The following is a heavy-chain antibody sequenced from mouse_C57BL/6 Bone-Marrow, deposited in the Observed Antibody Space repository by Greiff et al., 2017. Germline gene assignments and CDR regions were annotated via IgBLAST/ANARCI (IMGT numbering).Heavy chain of an antibody. V-gene: IGHV1-54*01. CDR1: GYAFTNYL. J-gene: IGHJ2*01. CDR3: ARVGYITFNVDY. Sequence: QVQLKQPGAELVRPGSSVKVSCKASGYAFTNYLIEWVKQRPGQGLEWIGEINPGSGGTNYNEKFKGKVTLTADKSSSTAYMQLCSLTSEDAAVYLSARVGYITFNVDYWGQDTTLTVST. CDR2: INPGSGGT. D-gene: IGHD1-1*01.